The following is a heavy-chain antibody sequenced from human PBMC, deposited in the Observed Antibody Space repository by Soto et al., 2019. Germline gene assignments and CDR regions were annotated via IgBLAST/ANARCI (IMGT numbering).Heavy chain of an antibody. J-gene: IGHJ6*02. CDR2: IFSNDEK. V-gene: IGHV2-26*01. CDR3: ARIRRSMNFYYYYYGMDV. CDR1: GFSLSNARMG. D-gene: IGHD3-3*01. Sequence: QSGPTLVNPTETLTLTCTVSGFSLSNARMGVSWIRQPPGKALEWLAHIFSNDEKSYSTSLKSRLTISKDTSKSQVVLTMTNMDPVDTATYYCARIRRSMNFYYYYYGMDVWGQGTTVTVSS.